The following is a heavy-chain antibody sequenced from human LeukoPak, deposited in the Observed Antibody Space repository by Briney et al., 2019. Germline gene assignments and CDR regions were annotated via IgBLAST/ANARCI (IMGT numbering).Heavy chain of an antibody. Sequence: SETLCLTCTASGGTFSSYYWSWIRQPPGKGLVWIGYIYYSGSTNYNPSLKSRVTISVDTSKNQFSLKLSSVTAADTAVYYCARDHGSPDWFDPWGQGTLVTVSS. CDR1: GGTFSSYY. V-gene: IGHV4-59*12. CDR3: ARDHGSPDWFDP. J-gene: IGHJ5*02. D-gene: IGHD1-26*01. CDR2: IYYSGST.